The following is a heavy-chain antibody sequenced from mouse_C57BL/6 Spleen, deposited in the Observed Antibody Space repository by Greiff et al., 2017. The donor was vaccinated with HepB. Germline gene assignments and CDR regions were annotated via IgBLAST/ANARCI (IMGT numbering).Heavy chain of an antibody. V-gene: IGHV1-19*01. CDR3: ARSGVTTESAY. CDR1: GYTFTDYY. Sequence: VQLQQSGPVLVKPGASVKMSCKASGYTFTDYYMNWVKQSHGKSLEWIGVINPYNGGTSYNQKFKGKATLTVDKSSSTAYMELNSLTSEDSAVYYCARSGVTTESAYWGQGTLVTVSA. CDR2: INPYNGGT. D-gene: IGHD2-2*01. J-gene: IGHJ3*01.